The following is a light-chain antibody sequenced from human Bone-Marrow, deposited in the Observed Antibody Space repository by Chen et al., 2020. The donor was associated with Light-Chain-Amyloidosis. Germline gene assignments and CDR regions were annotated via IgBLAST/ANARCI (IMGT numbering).Light chain of an antibody. CDR3: RQQRVLPWT. CDR1: QGISNY. CDR2: AAS. V-gene: IGKV1-17*03. Sequence: DIQMTQSPSAMSASVGDRVTITCRASQGISNYLAWFQQKPGKAPKRLIYAASSLQRGVPSRFSGSGSGTEITRTVSSLQPDDFATYCCRQQRVLPWTFGQGTKVDVK. J-gene: IGKJ1*01.